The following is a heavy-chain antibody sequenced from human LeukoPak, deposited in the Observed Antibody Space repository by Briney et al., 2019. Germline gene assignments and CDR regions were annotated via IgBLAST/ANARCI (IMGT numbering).Heavy chain of an antibody. D-gene: IGHD3-10*01. CDR2: LNPDGSQK. V-gene: IGHV3-7*01. CDR1: GITLRDYW. J-gene: IGHJ4*02. CDR3: AISVGED. Sequence: LGGPLSLSRAVSGITLRDYWKRWARQARGKALEWVANLNPDGSQKWYVDSVKGRFNISKDNAKNSLLLQINGLRAEDTAVYYCAISVGEDWGQGTVVTVSS.